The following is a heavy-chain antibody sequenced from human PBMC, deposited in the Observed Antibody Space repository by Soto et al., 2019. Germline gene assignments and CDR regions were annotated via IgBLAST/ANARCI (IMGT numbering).Heavy chain of an antibody. J-gene: IGHJ1*01. CDR2: INHSGST. CDR3: ARVWAGHRARNKYFQH. V-gene: IGHV4-34*01. CDR1: GGSFSGYY. Sequence: SETLSLTCAVYGGSFSGYYWSWIRQPPGKGLEWIGEINHSGSTNYNPSLKSRVTISVDTSKNQFSLKLSSVTAADTAVYYCARVWAGHRARNKYFQHWGQGTLVTVSS. D-gene: IGHD6-6*01.